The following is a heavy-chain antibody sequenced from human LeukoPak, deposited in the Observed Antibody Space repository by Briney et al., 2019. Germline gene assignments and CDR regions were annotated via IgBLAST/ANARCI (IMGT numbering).Heavy chain of an antibody. D-gene: IGHD6-6*01. CDR1: GGTFSSYA. CDR2: IIPIFGTA. CDR3: AREGYSSSPGGFDY. J-gene: IGHJ4*02. V-gene: IGHV1-69*13. Sequence: ASVKVSCKASGGTFSSYAISWVRQAPGQGLEWTGGIIPIFGTANYAQKFQGRVTITADESTSTAYMELSSLRSEDTAVYYCAREGYSSSPGGFDYWGQGTLVTVSS.